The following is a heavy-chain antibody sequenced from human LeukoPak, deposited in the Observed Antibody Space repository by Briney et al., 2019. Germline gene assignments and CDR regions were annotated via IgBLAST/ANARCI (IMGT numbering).Heavy chain of an antibody. J-gene: IGHJ4*02. CDR2: ISSSGSYI. CDR3: ARGDCSSTSCYPIAAGDY. V-gene: IGHV3-21*01. CDR1: GFTFSSYS. Sequence: GGSLRLSCAASGFTFSSYSMNWVRQAPGKGLEWVSSISSSGSYIYYADSVKGRFTISRDNAKNSLYLQMNSLRAEDTAVYYCARGDCSSTSCYPIAAGDYWGQETLVTVSS. D-gene: IGHD2-2*01.